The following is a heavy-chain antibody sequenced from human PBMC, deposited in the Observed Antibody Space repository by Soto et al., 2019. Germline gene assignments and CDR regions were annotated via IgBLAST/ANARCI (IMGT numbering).Heavy chain of an antibody. J-gene: IGHJ5*01. D-gene: IGHD5-18*01. V-gene: IGHV3-11*05. Sequence: QVQLVESGGGLVKPGGSLRLSCAASGFTFSDYYMSWIRQAPGKGLEWVSYISSSSSYTNYADSVKGRFTISRDKAKKSVCLQMSCLSAEDTAVYYCAIDGRTIRGYSYGYVDSWGQGTLVTV. CDR3: AIDGRTIRGYSYGYVDS. CDR1: GFTFSDYY. CDR2: ISSSSSYT.